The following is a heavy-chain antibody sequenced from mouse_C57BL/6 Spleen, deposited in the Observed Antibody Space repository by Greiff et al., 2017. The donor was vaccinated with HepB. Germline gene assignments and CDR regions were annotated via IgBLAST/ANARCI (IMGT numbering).Heavy chain of an antibody. CDR2: IHPSDSDT. V-gene: IGHV1-74*01. Sequence: QVQLQQPGAELVKPGASVKVSCKASGYTFTSYWMHWVKQRPGQGLEWIGRIHPSDSDTNYNQKFKGKATLTVDKSSSTAYMQLSILTSEDSAVYYCAPHYYVSSFYWYFDVWGTGTTVTVSS. CDR1: GYTFTSYW. CDR3: APHYYVSSFYWYFDV. D-gene: IGHD1-1*01. J-gene: IGHJ1*03.